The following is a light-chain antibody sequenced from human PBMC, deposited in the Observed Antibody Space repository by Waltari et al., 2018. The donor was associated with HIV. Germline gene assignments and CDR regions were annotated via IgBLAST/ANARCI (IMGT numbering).Light chain of an antibody. J-gene: IGKJ1*01. Sequence: EIVLSQSPGTLSLSPGERATLYCRASQSISANYLAWYQHKPGQAPRLPTHALSSRASGIPDRFSGSGSGTDFTLTISRLEPEDFALYYCQQYSSSPRTFGQGTKVEVK. CDR1: QSISANY. CDR2: ALS. CDR3: QQYSSSPRT. V-gene: IGKV3-20*01.